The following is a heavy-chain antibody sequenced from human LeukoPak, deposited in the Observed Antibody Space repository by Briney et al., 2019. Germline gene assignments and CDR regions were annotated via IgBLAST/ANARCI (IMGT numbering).Heavy chain of an antibody. CDR1: GYTFIDHY. CDR3: ARDRGSGSYDWFDP. J-gene: IGHJ5*02. Sequence: ASVKVSCKPSGYTFIDHYLHWVRQAPGQGLESLGWIDPDTGDTNYPQKFQARVTMSRDASSSTAYMELSRLRSDDTAVYYCARDRGSGSYDWFDPWGQGTLVTVSS. V-gene: IGHV1-2*02. CDR2: IDPDTGDT. D-gene: IGHD3-10*01.